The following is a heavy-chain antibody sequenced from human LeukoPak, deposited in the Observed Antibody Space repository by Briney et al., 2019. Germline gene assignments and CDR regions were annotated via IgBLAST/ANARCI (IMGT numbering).Heavy chain of an antibody. D-gene: IGHD3-22*01. CDR3: ARVVYYDSSGHPAFYFDY. V-gene: IGHV3-53*01. CDR1: GFTVSTNY. CDR2: IYSGGST. J-gene: IGHJ4*02. Sequence: GGSLRLSCAASGFTVSTNYMSWVSRAPGKGLEWVSDIYSGGSTYYSDSVKGRFTVSSDNSKNTLYLQMNILRAEDTAVYYCARVVYYDSSGHPAFYFDYWGQGTLVTVSS.